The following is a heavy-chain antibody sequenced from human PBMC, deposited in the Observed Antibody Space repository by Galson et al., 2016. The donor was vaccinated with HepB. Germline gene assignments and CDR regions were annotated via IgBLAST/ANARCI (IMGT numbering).Heavy chain of an antibody. Sequence: SLRLSCAASGFTFSSYAMNWVRQAPGRGLEWVSGISYSGSTRNIADSVTGRFTISRDNSETSLYLQMNSMRAEDTAIYVCAGGDHCTSTSCYEREYYDYGLDVWGRGTTVTVSS. J-gene: IGHJ6*02. CDR2: ISYSGSTR. D-gene: IGHD2-2*01. CDR3: AGGDHCTSTSCYEREYYDYGLDV. CDR1: GFTFSSYA. V-gene: IGHV3-23*01.